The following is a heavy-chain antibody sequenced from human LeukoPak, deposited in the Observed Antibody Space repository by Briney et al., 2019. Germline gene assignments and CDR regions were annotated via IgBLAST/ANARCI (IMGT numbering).Heavy chain of an antibody. CDR2: ISYDGSNK. CDR3: ARDRDYYGSGTYFHDY. D-gene: IGHD3-10*01. CDR1: GFTFSSYA. V-gene: IGHV3-30-3*01. J-gene: IGHJ4*02. Sequence: PGGSLRLSCAASGFTFSSYAMHWVRQAPDKGLEWVAIISYDGSNKYYADSVKGRFTISRDNSKNTLYLQMNSLSAEDTAVYYCARDRDYYGSGTYFHDYWGQGTLVTVSS.